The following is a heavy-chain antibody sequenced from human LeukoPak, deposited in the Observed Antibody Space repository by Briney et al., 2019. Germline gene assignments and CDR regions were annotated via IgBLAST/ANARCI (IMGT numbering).Heavy chain of an antibody. CDR2: ISGRGGST. CDR3: ARDHVGHGYFDY. Sequence: GGSLGLSCAASGFTFSSYAMSWVRQAPGKGLEWVSAISGRGGSTYYADSVKGRFTISRDNSKNTLYLQMNSLRAEDTAVYYCARDHVGHGYFDYWGQGTLVTVSS. J-gene: IGHJ4*02. D-gene: IGHD1-26*01. V-gene: IGHV3-23*01. CDR1: GFTFSSYA.